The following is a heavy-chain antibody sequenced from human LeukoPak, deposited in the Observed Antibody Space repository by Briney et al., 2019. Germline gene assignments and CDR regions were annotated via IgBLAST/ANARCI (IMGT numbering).Heavy chain of an antibody. Sequence: GGPVRLSCAASGFSFSYSAMSWVRRAPGKGWEWVSTFGGGSGGSTFYADSVKGRFTISRDNSKNTVHQQMNSLSAEDTAVYYCVKHFYDSSGYFFAFDIWGQGTKVTVSS. D-gene: IGHD3-22*01. CDR1: GFSFSYSA. J-gene: IGHJ3*02. CDR3: VKHFYDSSGYFFAFDI. CDR2: FGGGSGGST. V-gene: IGHV3-23*01.